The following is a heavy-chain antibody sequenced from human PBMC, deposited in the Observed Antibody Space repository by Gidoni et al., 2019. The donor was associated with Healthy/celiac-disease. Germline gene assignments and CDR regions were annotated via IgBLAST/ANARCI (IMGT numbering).Heavy chain of an antibody. Sequence: EVQLVESGGGLVQPGGSLRLSCAASGFTVSSNYMSWVRQAPGKGLEWVSVIYSGGSTYYADSVKGRFTISRHNSKNTLYLQMNSLRAEDTAVYYCARVTYSSGWYVGYWGQGTLVTVSS. J-gene: IGHJ4*02. CDR1: GFTVSSNY. CDR3: ARVTYSSGWYVGY. V-gene: IGHV3-53*04. CDR2: IYSGGST. D-gene: IGHD6-19*01.